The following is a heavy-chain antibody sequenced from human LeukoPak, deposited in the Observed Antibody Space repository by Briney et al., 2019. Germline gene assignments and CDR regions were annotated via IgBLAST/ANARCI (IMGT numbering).Heavy chain of an antibody. D-gene: IGHD6-13*01. CDR1: GGSINNYF. CDR3: ARRARAEADASPDNWIDP. J-gene: IGHJ5*02. V-gene: IGHV4-59*08. CDR2: VYYTGST. Sequence: SETLSLTSSVSGGSINNYFWNWLRQPPGRGLEWIGHVYYTGSTRYNPSLKSRVFISIDTSMNQFSLKLSSVTAADTAVYYCARRARAEADASPDNWIDPWGQGTLVTVSS.